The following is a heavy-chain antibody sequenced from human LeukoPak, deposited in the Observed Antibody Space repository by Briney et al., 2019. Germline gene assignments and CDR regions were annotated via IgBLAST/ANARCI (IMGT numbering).Heavy chain of an antibody. Sequence: GGSLRLSCAASGFTFSSYSMNWVRQAPGKGLEWVSSISSSSSYIYYADSVKGRFTISRDNAKNSLYLQMNSLRAEDTAVYYCAREGYDSSGYLNYCGQGTLVTVSS. J-gene: IGHJ4*02. CDR2: ISSSSSYI. CDR1: GFTFSSYS. V-gene: IGHV3-21*01. D-gene: IGHD3-22*01. CDR3: AREGYDSSGYLNY.